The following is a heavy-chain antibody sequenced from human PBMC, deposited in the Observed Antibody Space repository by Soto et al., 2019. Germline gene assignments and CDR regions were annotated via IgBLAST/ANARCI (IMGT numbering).Heavy chain of an antibody. D-gene: IGHD1-1*01. Sequence: QITLKESGATLVQPGQTLTLTCTFSGFSLGTTGVGVGWIRQPPGKALEWLGVIYWDDDKRYSPSLKSRLTITKNNPKSHVVRTVNIMDTMETATYYCTHRISRFSWNCGLFEYWGHGTLVTVS. J-gene: IGHJ4*01. CDR1: GFSLGTTGVG. CDR2: IYWDDDK. V-gene: IGHV2-5*02. CDR3: THRISRFSWNCGLFEY.